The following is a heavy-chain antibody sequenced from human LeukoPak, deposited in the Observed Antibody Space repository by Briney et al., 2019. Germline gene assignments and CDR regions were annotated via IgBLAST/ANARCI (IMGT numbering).Heavy chain of an antibody. Sequence: ASVKVSCKASGYPFTSYGISWVRQAPGQGLEWMGWICAYNGNTNHAQQLQSRVTMTTDTSTSTAYMELRSLRSDDTAVYYCARDSIVVVPAALLYWGQGTLVTVSS. CDR1: GYPFTSYG. D-gene: IGHD2-2*01. J-gene: IGHJ4*02. V-gene: IGHV1-18*01. CDR2: ICAYNGNT. CDR3: ARDSIVVVPAALLY.